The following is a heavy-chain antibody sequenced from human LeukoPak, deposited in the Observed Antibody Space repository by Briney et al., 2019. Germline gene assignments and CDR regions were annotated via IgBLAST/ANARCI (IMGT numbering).Heavy chain of an antibody. CDR1: GGSISSGSYY. CDR2: IYTSGST. V-gene: IGHV4-61*02. D-gene: IGHD2-2*01. CDR3: ARGLPKCSSTSCFPDAFLI. J-gene: IGHJ3*02. Sequence: SETLSLTCTVSGGSISSGSYYWRWIRQPAGKGLEWIGRIYTSGSTNYNHSLKSRVTISVDTSKKQFSLKLSSVTAAETAMSHCARGLPKCSSTSCFPDAFLIWGAGEMVTVSS.